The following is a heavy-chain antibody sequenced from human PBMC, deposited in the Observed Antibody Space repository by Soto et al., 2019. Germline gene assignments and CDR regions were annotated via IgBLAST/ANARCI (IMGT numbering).Heavy chain of an antibody. Sequence: SGPTLVQPTQTLTLTCTFSGFSLSPSGVGVGWIRQPPGKALEWLALIYWDDDKRYSPSLKSRLTITKDTSKNQVVLTMTNMDPVDTATYYCALWFGEPNYFDYWGQGTLVTVSS. CDR3: ALWFGEPNYFDY. V-gene: IGHV2-5*02. D-gene: IGHD3-10*01. CDR2: IYWDDDK. J-gene: IGHJ4*02. CDR1: GFSLSPSGVG.